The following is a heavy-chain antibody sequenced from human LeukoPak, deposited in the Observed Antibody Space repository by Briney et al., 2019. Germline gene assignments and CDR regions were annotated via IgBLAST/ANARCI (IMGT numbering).Heavy chain of an antibody. CDR3: ARVRYYDFWSGHGPFDY. CDR1: GGSISSSSYY. CDR2: IYYSGST. Sequence: PSETLSLTCTVSGGSISSSSYYWGWIRQPPGKGLEWIGSIYYSGSTYYNPSLKSRVTISVDTSKNQFSLKLSSVTAADTAVYYCARVRYYDFWSGHGPFDYWGQGTLVTVSS. V-gene: IGHV4-39*07. D-gene: IGHD3-3*01. J-gene: IGHJ4*02.